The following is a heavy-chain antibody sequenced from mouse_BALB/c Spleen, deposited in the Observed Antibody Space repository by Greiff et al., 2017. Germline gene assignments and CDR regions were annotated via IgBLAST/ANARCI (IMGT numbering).Heavy chain of an antibody. J-gene: IGHJ3*01. D-gene: IGHD1-1*01. V-gene: IGHV14-3*02. CDR1: GFNIKDTY. CDR2: IDPANGNT. CDR3: ARDYGSSLWFAY. Sequence: VHVKQSGAELVKPGASVKLSCTASGFNIKDTYMHWVKQRPEQGLEWIGRIDPANGNTKYDPKFQGKATITADTSSNTAYLQLSSLTSEDTAVYYCARDYGSSLWFAYWGQGTLVTVSA.